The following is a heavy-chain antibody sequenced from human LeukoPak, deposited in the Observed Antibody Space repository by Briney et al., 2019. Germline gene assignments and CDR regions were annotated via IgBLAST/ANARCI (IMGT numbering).Heavy chain of an antibody. Sequence: GGSLRLSCAASGFTLSSYGMHWVRQAPGKGLEWVAVISYDGSTKYFGDSVKGRFTISRDNSKNTLYLQMNSLRTEDTAVYYCAKETYSTSWQLDSWGQGTLVTVSS. CDR3: AKETYSTSWQLDS. V-gene: IGHV3-30*18. J-gene: IGHJ4*02. CDR2: ISYDGSTK. D-gene: IGHD6-13*01. CDR1: GFTLSSYG.